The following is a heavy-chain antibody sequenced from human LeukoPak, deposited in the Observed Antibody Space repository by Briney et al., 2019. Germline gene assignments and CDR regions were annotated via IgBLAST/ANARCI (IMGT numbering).Heavy chain of an antibody. CDR1: GFTFSSYA. J-gene: IGHJ4*02. CDR3: ATASLNSGSYFYFDY. CDR2: ISGSGGST. D-gene: IGHD1-26*01. V-gene: IGHV3-23*01. Sequence: GGSLRLSCAASGFTFSSYAMSWVRQAPGKGLELVSAISGSGGSTYYADSVKGRFTISRDNSKNTLYLQMNSLRAEDTAVYYCATASLNSGSYFYFDYWGQGTLVTVSS.